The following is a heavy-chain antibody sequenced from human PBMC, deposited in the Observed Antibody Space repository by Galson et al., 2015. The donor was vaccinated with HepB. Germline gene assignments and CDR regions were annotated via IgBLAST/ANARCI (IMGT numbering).Heavy chain of an antibody. CDR3: AGVSSGSYPPAHYYYYGMDV. V-gene: IGHV1-69*02. D-gene: IGHD3-10*01. CDR1: GGTFSSYT. Sequence: SVKVSCKASGGTFSSYTISWVRQAPGQGLEWMGRIIPILGIANYAQKFQGRVTITADKSTSTAYMELSSLRSEDTAVYYCAGVSSGSYPPAHYYYYGMDVWGQGTTVTVSS. CDR2: IIPILGIA. J-gene: IGHJ6*02.